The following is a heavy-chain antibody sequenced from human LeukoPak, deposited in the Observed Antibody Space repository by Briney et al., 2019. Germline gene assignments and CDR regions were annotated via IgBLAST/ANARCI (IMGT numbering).Heavy chain of an antibody. Sequence: SETLSLTCSVSGDSITMYYWTWIRQPPGKGLEWIGYVDHTGSTNFNPSLNGRVSISRDTTKNLFSLRLRSVTAADTAVYFCARGRVSSSTWYSTYYYYFYMDVWGKGTTVTVSS. CDR2: VDHTGST. CDR1: GDSITMYY. CDR3: ARGRVSSSTWYSTYYYYFYMDV. J-gene: IGHJ6*03. D-gene: IGHD1-1*01. V-gene: IGHV4-59*01.